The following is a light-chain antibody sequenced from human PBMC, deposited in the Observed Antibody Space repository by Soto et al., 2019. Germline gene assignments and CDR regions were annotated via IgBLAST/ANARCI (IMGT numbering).Light chain of an antibody. V-gene: IGKV3-11*01. CDR2: DAS. Sequence: ETVLTQSPATLSLSPGDRATPSCRASQSISSSLAWYQQKPGQAPRLLIYDASYRVAGIPARFSGSGSETDFTLTISSLEPEDFAVYYCQQRRNWPLTCGGGTKVEIK. CDR3: QQRRNWPLT. CDR1: QSISSS. J-gene: IGKJ4*01.